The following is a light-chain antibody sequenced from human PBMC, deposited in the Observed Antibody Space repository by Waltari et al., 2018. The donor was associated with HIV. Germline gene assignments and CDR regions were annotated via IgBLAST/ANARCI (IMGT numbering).Light chain of an antibody. CDR3: AAWDDSLLSV. V-gene: IGLV1-47*01. Sequence: QSVLTQPPSASGTPGQRGTISCSGRSSNLGSTYVYWYQQLPGTAPKLLIYRNNQRPSVFPDRFSGSKSGTSASLASSGVRSEDEADYYCAAWDDSLLSVFGTGTKVTVL. CDR1: SSNLGSTY. CDR2: RNN. J-gene: IGLJ1*01.